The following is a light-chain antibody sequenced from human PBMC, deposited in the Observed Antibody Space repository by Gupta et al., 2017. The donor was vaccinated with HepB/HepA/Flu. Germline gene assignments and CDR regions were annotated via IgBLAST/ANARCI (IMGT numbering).Light chain of an antibody. V-gene: IGKV2-28*01. Sequence: DIVMTQSPLSLPVTPGEPASISCRSSQSLLHSNGYNYLDWYLQKPGQSPQLLIYLGSNRASGVPDRFSGSGSGTDFTLKISRVEAEDVGVYYCRQALQTLCSFGQGTKLEIK. CDR3: RQALQTLCS. CDR2: LGS. J-gene: IGKJ2*04. CDR1: QSLLHSNGYNY.